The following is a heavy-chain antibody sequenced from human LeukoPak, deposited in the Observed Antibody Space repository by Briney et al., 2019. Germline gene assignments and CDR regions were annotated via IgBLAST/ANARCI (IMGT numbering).Heavy chain of an antibody. J-gene: IGHJ4*02. CDR1: GFTFSSYA. D-gene: IGHD5-18*01. CDR3: ARRATTERGHSYGLDF. V-gene: IGHV3-23*01. Sequence: GGSLRLSCAASGFTFSSYAMSWVRQAPGRGLEWVSAISGSGDSTYYADSVKGRFTISRDNAKNSLYLQMNSLRAEDTAMYYCARRATTERGHSYGLDFWGQGTLVTVSS. CDR2: ISGSGDST.